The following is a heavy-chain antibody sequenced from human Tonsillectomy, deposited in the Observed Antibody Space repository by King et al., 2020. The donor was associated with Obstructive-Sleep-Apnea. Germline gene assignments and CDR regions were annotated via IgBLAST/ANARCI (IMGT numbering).Heavy chain of an antibody. J-gene: IGHJ3*02. D-gene: IGHD3-10*01. CDR3: AKDTRLRGVVFAAFDI. V-gene: IGHV3-9*01. CDR1: GFTFDDFA. CDR2: ITWNSGTI. Sequence: VQLVESGGGLVQPGRSLRLSCAASGFTFDDFAIHWFRQAPGKGLDWGSGITWNSGTIDYADSVEGRFTISRENAKNSMYMQMSSLRVEDTALYYCAKDTRLRGVVFAAFDIWGQGTMVTVSS.